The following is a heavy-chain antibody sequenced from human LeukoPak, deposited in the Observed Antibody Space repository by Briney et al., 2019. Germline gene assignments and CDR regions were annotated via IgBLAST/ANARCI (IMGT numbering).Heavy chain of an antibody. CDR3: ARTRGYSYGSAVGDMSYDAFDI. V-gene: IGHV4-34*01. CDR1: GGSFSGYY. Sequence: TASETLSLTCAVYGGSFSGYYWSWIRQPPGKGLEWIGEINHSGSTNYNPSLKSRVTISVDTSKNQFSLKLSSVTAADTAVYYCARTRGYSYGSAVGDMSYDAFDIWGQGTMVTVSS. D-gene: IGHD5-18*01. CDR2: INHSGST. J-gene: IGHJ3*02.